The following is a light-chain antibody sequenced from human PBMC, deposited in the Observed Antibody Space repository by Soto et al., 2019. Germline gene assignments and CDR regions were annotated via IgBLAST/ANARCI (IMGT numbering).Light chain of an antibody. Sequence: EIVLTQSPGTLSLSPMAIVTLSYTASQRISNSYLAWYQQRPGQAPRLLIFDASNRATGIPDRFSGSGSGTEFTLTISSLQPEDFAVYYCQQYNNWPPWTFGQGTKVDIK. CDR3: QQYNNWPPWT. J-gene: IGKJ1*01. CDR2: DAS. CDR1: QRISNSY. V-gene: IGKV3-20*01.